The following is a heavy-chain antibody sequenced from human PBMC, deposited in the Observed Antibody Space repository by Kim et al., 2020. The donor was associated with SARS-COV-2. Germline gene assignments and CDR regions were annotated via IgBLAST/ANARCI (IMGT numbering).Heavy chain of an antibody. D-gene: IGHD3-3*01. J-gene: IGHJ3*01. CDR1: GFTFSSYG. Sequence: GGSLRLSCAASGFTFSSYGMHWVRQAPGKGLEWVAVISYDGSNKYYADSVKGRFTISRDNSKNTLYLQMNSLRAEDTAVYYCAKEGEYYDFWSGAPVWGQGTMVTVSS. CDR2: ISYDGSNK. V-gene: IGHV3-30*18. CDR3: AKEGEYYDFWSGAPV.